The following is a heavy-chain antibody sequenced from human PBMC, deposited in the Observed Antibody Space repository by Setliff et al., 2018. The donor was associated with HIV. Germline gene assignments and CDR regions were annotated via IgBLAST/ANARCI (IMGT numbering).Heavy chain of an antibody. D-gene: IGHD3-3*01. CDR3: ARGAYYNFWSGYSAGGGSLGP. V-gene: IGHV4-59*01. CDR1: GGSISGYY. CDR2: IYYSGST. J-gene: IGHJ5*02. Sequence: SETLSLTCSVPGGSISGYYWNWVRQPPGKGLEWMGYIYYSGSTDYNPALKRRVTISLDTSKNQFSLKLSSVTAADTAVYYCARGAYYNFWSGYSAGGGSLGPWGQGTLVTVS.